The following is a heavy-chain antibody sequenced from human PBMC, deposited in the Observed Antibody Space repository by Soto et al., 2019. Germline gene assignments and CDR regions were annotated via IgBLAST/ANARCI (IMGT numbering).Heavy chain of an antibody. CDR1: GFAFSIYW. Sequence: EVQLVESGGGLVQPGGSLRLSCAASGFAFSIYWMMWVRQAPGKGLEWVANIKEDGSKKYHVDSVKGRFIISRDNAKNSLYLQLNSLRAEDTAIYYCVRENNGGPEFWGQGTMVTVSS. D-gene: IGHD1-20*01. V-gene: IGHV3-7*01. CDR3: VRENNGGPEF. CDR2: IKEDGSKK. J-gene: IGHJ4*02.